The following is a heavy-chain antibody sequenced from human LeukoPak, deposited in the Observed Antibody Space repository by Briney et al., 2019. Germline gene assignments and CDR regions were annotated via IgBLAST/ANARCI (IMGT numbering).Heavy chain of an antibody. CDR2: IYTSGST. V-gene: IGHV4-4*07. CDR1: GGSISSYY. D-gene: IGHD2-2*02. J-gene: IGHJ6*02. Sequence: SETLSLTCTVSGGSISSYYWSWIRQPAGKGLEWIGRIYTSGSTNYNPSLKSRVTMSVDTSKNQFSLKLSSVTAADTAVYYCARDTVVVPAAIPHYYGMDVWGQGTTVTVSS. CDR3: ARDTVVVPAAIPHYYGMDV.